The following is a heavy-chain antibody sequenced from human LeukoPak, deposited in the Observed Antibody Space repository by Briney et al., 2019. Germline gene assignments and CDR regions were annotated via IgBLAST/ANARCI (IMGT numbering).Heavy chain of an antibody. CDR3: ARDNPPYCSSTSCYGVDWFDP. V-gene: IGHV4-59*01. J-gene: IGHJ5*02. CDR2: IYYSGST. CDR1: GGSISSYY. Sequence: SETLSLTCTVSGGSISSYYWSWIRQPPGKGLEWIGYIYYSGSTNYNPSLMSRVTISVDTSKNQFSLKLSSVTAADTAVYYCARDNPPYCSSTSCYGVDWFDPWGQGTLVTVSS. D-gene: IGHD2-2*01.